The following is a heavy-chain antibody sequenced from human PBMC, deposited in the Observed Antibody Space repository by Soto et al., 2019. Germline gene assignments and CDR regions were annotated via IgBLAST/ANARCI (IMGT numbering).Heavy chain of an antibody. D-gene: IGHD6-13*01. CDR2: INAASGDT. V-gene: IGHV1-3*01. Sequence: GASVKVSCKASGYTFTSYDIHWVRQAPGQGLEWMGIINAASGDTRYAPKFQGRVTITRDTSASTAYMELSSLRSEDTAAYYCVRSHVTANGIDWMDPWGQGTLVTVSS. CDR1: GYTFTSYD. J-gene: IGHJ5*02. CDR3: VRSHVTANGIDWMDP.